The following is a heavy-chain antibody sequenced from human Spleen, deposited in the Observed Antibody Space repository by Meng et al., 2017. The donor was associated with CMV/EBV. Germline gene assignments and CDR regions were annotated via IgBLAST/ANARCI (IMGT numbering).Heavy chain of an antibody. CDR2: TYSSGKT. V-gene: IGHV4-30-4*01. CDR3: AKDYDYGDHKNY. Sequence: QVHLQESGPDPVKPSRTLSLTCTVSGGSINSDDYYWTWIRQSPGRGLEWIGLTYSSGKTFYTPSLRSRVTISIDTPSSQFFLMLASVTAADTAVYYCAKDYDYGDHKNYWGQGTLVTVSS. CDR1: GGSINSDDYY. D-gene: IGHD4-17*01. J-gene: IGHJ4*02.